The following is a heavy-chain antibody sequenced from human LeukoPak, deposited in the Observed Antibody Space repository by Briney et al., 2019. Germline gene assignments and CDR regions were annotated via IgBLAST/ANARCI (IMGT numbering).Heavy chain of an antibody. V-gene: IGHV1-18*01. J-gene: IGHJ4*02. CDR3: AREEGIALRN. CDR2: ISAYNGNT. Sequence: GASVNVSCKASGYTFTSYGISGVRQAPGQGLEWMGWISAYNGNTDYAQKLQGRVTMTTDTSTSTAYMELRSLRSDDTAVYYCAREEGIALRNWGQGTLVTVSS. D-gene: IGHD6-13*01. CDR1: GYTFTSYG.